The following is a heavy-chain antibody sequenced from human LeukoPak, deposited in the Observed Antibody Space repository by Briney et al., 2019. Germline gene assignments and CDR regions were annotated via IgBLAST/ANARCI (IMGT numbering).Heavy chain of an antibody. CDR3: ATYGSGSYYYYYGMDV. CDR1: GGSFSGYY. D-gene: IGHD3-10*01. CDR2: INHSGST. J-gene: IGHJ6*02. V-gene: IGHV4-34*01. Sequence: SETLSLTCAVYGGSFSGYYWSWIRQPPGEGLEWIGEINHSGSTNYNPSLKSRVTISVDTSKNQFSLKLSSVTAADTAVYYCATYGSGSYYYYYGMDVWGQGTTVTVSS.